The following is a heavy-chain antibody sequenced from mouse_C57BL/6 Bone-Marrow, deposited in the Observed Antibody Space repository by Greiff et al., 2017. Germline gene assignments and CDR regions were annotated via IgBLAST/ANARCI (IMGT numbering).Heavy chain of an antibody. CDR1: GYTFTNYW. J-gene: IGHJ4*01. Sequence: QVHVKQSGAELVRPGTSVKMSCKASGYTFTNYWIGWAKQRPGHGLEWIGDIYPGGGYTNYNEKLKGKATLTADKSSSTAYMQFSSLTSEDSAIYYCARSKYYAMDYWGQGTSVTVSS. V-gene: IGHV1-63*01. CDR2: IYPGGGYT. CDR3: ARSKYYAMDY.